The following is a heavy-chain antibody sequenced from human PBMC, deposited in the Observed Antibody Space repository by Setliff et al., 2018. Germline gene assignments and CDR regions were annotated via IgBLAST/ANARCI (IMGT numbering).Heavy chain of an antibody. J-gene: IGHJ4*02. Sequence: LSLTCTVSGGSISSYYWSWIRQPPGKGLEWIGYIYYSGSTNYNPSLKSRVTISVDTSKNQFSLKLSSVTAADTAVYYCASYGSSYWGQGTLVTVSS. CDR1: GGSISSYY. D-gene: IGHD1-26*01. CDR2: IYYSGST. CDR3: ASYGSSY. V-gene: IGHV4-59*01.